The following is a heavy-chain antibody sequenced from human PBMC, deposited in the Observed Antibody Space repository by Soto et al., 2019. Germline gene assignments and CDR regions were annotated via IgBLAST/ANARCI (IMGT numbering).Heavy chain of an antibody. D-gene: IGHD3-16*01. Sequence: PXGSLILSCSAAGFIFSTSGSAFSRYAMTRVRQTPGKALEWVSSISGSGVRTYYSDSVRGRFTISRDNSKDRLYLEMNSVRAEDTAVYYCATPAYDYWGQGTLVTVSS. CDR2: ISGSGVRT. J-gene: IGHJ4*02. V-gene: IGHV3-23*01. CDR3: ATPAYDY. CDR1: GFIFSTSGSAFSRYA.